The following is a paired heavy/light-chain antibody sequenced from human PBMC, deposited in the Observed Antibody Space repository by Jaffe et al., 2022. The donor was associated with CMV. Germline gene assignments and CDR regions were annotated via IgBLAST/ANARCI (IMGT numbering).Light chain of an antibody. CDR3: QAWDSSTPVV. CDR2: EDS. V-gene: IGLV3-1*01. Sequence: SYELTQPPSVSVSPGQTASITCSGDKLGDKFVCWYQQKPGQSPVLVMYEDSERPSVIPERFSGSKSGNTATLTISGTQAMDEADYYCQAWDSSTPVVFGGGTKLTVL. CDR1: KLGDKF. J-gene: IGLJ2*01.
Heavy chain of an antibody. CDR3: ARYSYCSGGRCYYMDY. Sequence: EVQLVQSGAEVKKTGESLKISCKGSGYSFSTHWIGWVRQMPGKGLEWMGFIYPGDSETRYSPSFQGQVTISADKSTTTAYLQWSSLKASDTAMYYCARYSYCSGGRCYYMDYWGQGTLVTVSS. D-gene: IGHD2-15*01. V-gene: IGHV5-51*01. CDR2: IYPGDSET. J-gene: IGHJ4*02. CDR1: GYSFSTHW.